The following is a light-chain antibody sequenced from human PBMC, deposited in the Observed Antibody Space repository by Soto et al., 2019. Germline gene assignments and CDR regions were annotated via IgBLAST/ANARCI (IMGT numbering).Light chain of an antibody. CDR3: MQGTHWPIT. Sequence: DVVMTQSPLSLPVTLGQPASISCRSNQSLVHSDGIAYFSWFQQRPGRSPRRLIYKVSNRDSGGLARFSGSGSGTDFALKISRVEAEDVGVYYCMQGTHWPITFAQGTRLEIK. CDR2: KVS. V-gene: IGKV2-30*02. J-gene: IGKJ5*01. CDR1: QSLVHSDGIAY.